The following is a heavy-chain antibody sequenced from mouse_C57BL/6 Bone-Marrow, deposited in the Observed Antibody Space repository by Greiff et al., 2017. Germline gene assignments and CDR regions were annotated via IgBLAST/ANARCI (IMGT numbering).Heavy chain of an antibody. Sequence: QVQLQQPGAELVKPGASVKMSCKASGYTFTSYWITWVKQRPGQGLEWIGDIYPGSGSTNYNEKFKSKATLTVDTSSSTAYMQLSSLTSEDSAVYYCAREDDGYSSGCAYWGQGTLVTVSA. V-gene: IGHV1-55*01. D-gene: IGHD2-3*01. J-gene: IGHJ3*01. CDR3: AREDDGYSSGCAY. CDR2: IYPGSGST. CDR1: GYTFTSYW.